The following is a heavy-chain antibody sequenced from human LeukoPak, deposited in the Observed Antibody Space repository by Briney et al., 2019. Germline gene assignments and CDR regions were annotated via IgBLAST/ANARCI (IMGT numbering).Heavy chain of an antibody. D-gene: IGHD4-23*01. Sequence: QPGGSLRLSCTTSGVIFRDFAMTWVRQAPGKGLEWVGFVRGSPYGATTEYAASVKGGFTISRDDSKSIAYLQMNSLKTEDTGVYYCTRGKDGGNPYYYDYWGQGTLVIVSS. J-gene: IGHJ4*02. CDR3: TRGKDGGNPYYYDY. CDR1: GVIFRDFA. CDR2: VRGSPYGATT. V-gene: IGHV3-49*04.